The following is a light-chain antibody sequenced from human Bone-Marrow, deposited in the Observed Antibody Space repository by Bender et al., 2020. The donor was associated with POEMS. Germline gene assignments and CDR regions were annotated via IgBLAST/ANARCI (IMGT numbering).Light chain of an antibody. Sequence: QSVLTQPPSASGTPGQRVTISCSGSNSNIGTNAVNWYQQFPGTAPKLLIYSDNQRPSGFPYRVYALKSGISASLAIRGLQDEDEAEYEGAAWDAGLSGGVFGGGTKLTVL. J-gene: IGLJ3*02. CDR2: SDN. V-gene: IGLV1-44*01. CDR1: NSNIGTNA. CDR3: AAWDAGLSGGV.